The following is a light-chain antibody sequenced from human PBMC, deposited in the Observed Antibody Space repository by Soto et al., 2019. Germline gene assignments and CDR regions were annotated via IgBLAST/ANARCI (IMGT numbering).Light chain of an antibody. CDR2: GSS. CDR3: QQLNNYPRT. Sequence: IQMTQSPSSLSASVGDRVTITCRASQAIRNDLAWYQQKPGRAPKRLIYGSSTLQSGVPLRFSGSGSGTEFTLTISSLQPEDFATYYCQQLNNYPRTFGQGTKV. V-gene: IGKV1-17*01. J-gene: IGKJ1*01. CDR1: QAIRND.